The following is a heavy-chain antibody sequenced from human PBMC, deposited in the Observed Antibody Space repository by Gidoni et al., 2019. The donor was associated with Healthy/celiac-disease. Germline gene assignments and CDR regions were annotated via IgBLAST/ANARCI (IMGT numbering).Heavy chain of an antibody. J-gene: IGHJ6*02. CDR1: GFTVSSYA. CDR3: AKELSEGYYYYYYGMDV. Sequence: EVQLLESGGGLVQPGGSLRLSWAASGFTVSSYAMRWVRQAPGKGLEWVSAISGSGGSTYYADSVKGRFTISRDNSKNTLYLQMNSLRAEDTAVYYCAKELSEGYYYYYYGMDVWGQGTTVTVSS. CDR2: ISGSGGST. V-gene: IGHV3-23*01.